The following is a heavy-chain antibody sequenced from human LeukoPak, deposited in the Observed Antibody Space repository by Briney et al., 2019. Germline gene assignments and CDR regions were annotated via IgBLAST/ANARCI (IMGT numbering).Heavy chain of an antibody. J-gene: IGHJ1*01. D-gene: IGHD3-22*01. Sequence: SGTLSLTCTVAGGSISSSSYYWGWIRQPPGKGLEWIGSIYYSGSTYYNPSLKSRVTISVDTSKNQFSLKLSSVTAADTAVYYCARPVEYDSCGYWRAEYFQHWGQGTLATVSS. V-gene: IGHV4-39*01. CDR3: ARPVEYDSCGYWRAEYFQH. CDR1: GGSISSSSYY. CDR2: IYYSGST.